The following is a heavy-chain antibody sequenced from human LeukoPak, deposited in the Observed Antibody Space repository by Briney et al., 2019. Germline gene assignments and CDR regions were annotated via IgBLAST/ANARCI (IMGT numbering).Heavy chain of an antibody. V-gene: IGHV1-69*04. D-gene: IGHD2-2*01. CDR1: GGTFSSYA. CDR2: IIPILGIA. J-gene: IGHJ5*02. CDR3: ARELDCSSTSCYLGSWFDP. Sequence: ASVKVSCKASGGTFSSYAISWVRQAPGQGLEWMGRIIPILGIANYAQKFQGRVTITADKSTSTAYMELSSLRSEDTAVYYCARELDCSSTSCYLGSWFDPWGQGTLVTVSS.